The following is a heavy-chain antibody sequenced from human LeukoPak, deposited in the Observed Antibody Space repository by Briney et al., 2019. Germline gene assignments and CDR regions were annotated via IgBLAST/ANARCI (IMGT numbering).Heavy chain of an antibody. Sequence: GGSLRLSCAASGFTFDDYSMSWVRQAPGKGLEWVAVISYDGSNKYYADSVKGRFTISRDNSKNTLYLQMNSLRAEDTAVYYCAIATPPFDYWGQETLVTVSS. J-gene: IGHJ4*02. CDR1: GFTFDDYS. V-gene: IGHV3-30*03. CDR2: ISYDGSNK. D-gene: IGHD2-2*01. CDR3: AIATPPFDY.